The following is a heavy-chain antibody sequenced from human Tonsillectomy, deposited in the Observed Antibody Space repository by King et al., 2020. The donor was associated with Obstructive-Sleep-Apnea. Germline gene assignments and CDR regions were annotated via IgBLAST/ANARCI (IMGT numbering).Heavy chain of an antibody. J-gene: IGHJ3*02. CDR3: AGDRGFFGPFDI. CDR2: IYYSGST. D-gene: IGHD3-3*01. Sequence: VQLQESGPGLVKPSETLSLTCTVSGGSISSYYWSWIRQPPGKGLEWIGYIYYSGSTNYNPSLKSRVTISVYTSKNQFSLKLSSVTAADTAGYYCAGDRGFFGPFDIWGQGTMVTVSS. V-gene: IGHV4-59*01. CDR1: GGSISSYY.